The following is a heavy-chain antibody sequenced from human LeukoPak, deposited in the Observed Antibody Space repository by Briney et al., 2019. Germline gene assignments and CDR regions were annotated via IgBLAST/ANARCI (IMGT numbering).Heavy chain of an antibody. CDR2: IHTSGNT. CDR3: ARDYLYDSSDSPT. D-gene: IGHD3-22*01. V-gene: IGHV4-4*07. J-gene: IGHJ5*02. Sequence: SETLSLTCTVSGGSISSYYWSWIRQPAGKGLEWIGRIHTSGNTNYNPSLKSRVTMSVDTSKNQFSLKMSSVTAADTAVYYCARDYLYDSSDSPTWGQGTLVTVSS. CDR1: GGSISSYY.